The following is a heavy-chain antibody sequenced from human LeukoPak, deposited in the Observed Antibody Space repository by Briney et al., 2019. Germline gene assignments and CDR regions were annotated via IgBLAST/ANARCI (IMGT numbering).Heavy chain of an antibody. D-gene: IGHD4-11*01. CDR1: GYFISSASY. Sequence: PSETLSLTCTVSGYFISSASYWGWIRQPPGKGLEWIGSISPSGNTYYNPSLKSRISISLDTSKNQFSLKLTSMTAADTAFYYCARRAYSDLYFDYWGQGTLVTVSS. CDR3: ARRAYSDLYFDY. V-gene: IGHV4-38-2*02. CDR2: ISPSGNT. J-gene: IGHJ4*02.